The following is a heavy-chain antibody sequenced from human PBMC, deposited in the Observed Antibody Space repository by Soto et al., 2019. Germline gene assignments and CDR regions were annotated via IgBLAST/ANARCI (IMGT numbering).Heavy chain of an antibody. CDR3: ARDGRIAAADPGTWYFDL. CDR2: IIPIFGTA. D-gene: IGHD6-13*01. CDR1: GGTFSSYA. V-gene: IGHV1-69*13. J-gene: IGHJ2*01. Sequence: RASVKVSCKASGGTFSSYAISWVRQAPGQGLEWMGGIIPIFGTANYAQKFQGRVTITADESTSTAYMELSSLRSEDTAVYYCARDGRIAAADPGTWYFDLWGRGTLVTVSS.